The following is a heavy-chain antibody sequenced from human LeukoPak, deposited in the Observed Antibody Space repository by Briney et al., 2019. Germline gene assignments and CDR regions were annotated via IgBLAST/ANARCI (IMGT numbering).Heavy chain of an antibody. J-gene: IGHJ5*02. CDR2: IYYSGST. V-gene: IGHV4-59*11. CDR3: ATSSSSWFNWFDP. CDR1: GGSISSHY. D-gene: IGHD6-13*01. Sequence: SETLSLTCTVSGGSISSHYWSWIRQPPGKGLEWIGYIYYSGSTNYNPSLKSRVTISVDTSKNQFSLKLSSVTAADTAVYYCATSSSSWFNWFDPWGQGTLVTVSS.